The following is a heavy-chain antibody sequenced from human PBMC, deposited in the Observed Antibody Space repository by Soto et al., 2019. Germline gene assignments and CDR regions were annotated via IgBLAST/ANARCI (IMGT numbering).Heavy chain of an antibody. D-gene: IGHD3-22*01. Sequence: PGGSLRLSCAASGFSFSTYSMNWVRQAPGKGLEWVAVISYDGSNKYYADSVKGRFTISRDNSKNTLYRQMNSLRAEDTAVYSCARGHEEYYYDSSGYYYLNSACWGQGAPVTVSS. V-gene: IGHV3-30*03. CDR1: GFSFSTYS. J-gene: IGHJ1*01. CDR2: ISYDGSNK. CDR3: ARGHEEYYYDSSGYYYLNSAC.